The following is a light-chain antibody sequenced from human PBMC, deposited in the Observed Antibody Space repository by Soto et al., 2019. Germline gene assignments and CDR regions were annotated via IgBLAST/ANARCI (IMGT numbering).Light chain of an antibody. CDR3: QQYNKWPLT. V-gene: IGKV3D-15*01. Sequence: EIVMTQSPATLSVSPGERATLSCRASQRVKSNLAWYQQKPGQAPRLLIYGAYIKATGIPARFSGSGSGTEFTLTISSLQSEDFAVYYCQQYNKWPLTFGGGTKV. CDR1: QRVKSN. J-gene: IGKJ4*01. CDR2: GAY.